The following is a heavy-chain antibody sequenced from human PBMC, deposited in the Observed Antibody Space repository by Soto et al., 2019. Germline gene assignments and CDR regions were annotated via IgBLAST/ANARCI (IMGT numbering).Heavy chain of an antibody. J-gene: IGHJ6*02. CDR2: IDPSDSYT. D-gene: IGHD3-10*01. CDR3: ARVAGSGYNFYYYYCMDV. Sequence: LGESLKISCKGSGYSFTSYWISWVRQMPGKGLEWMGRIDPSDSYTNYSPSFQGHVTISADKSISTAYLQWSSLKASDTAMYYCARVAGSGYNFYYYYCMDVWGQGTTVTVSS. CDR1: GYSFTSYW. V-gene: IGHV5-10-1*01.